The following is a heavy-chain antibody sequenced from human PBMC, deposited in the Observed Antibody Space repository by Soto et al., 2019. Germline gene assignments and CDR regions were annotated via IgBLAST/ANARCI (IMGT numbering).Heavy chain of an antibody. CDR1: GFTFSSYA. D-gene: IGHD6-13*01. Sequence: EVQLLESGGGLVQPGVSLRLSCAASGFTFSSYAMSWVRQAPGKGLEWVSAISGSGGSTYYADSGKGRFTISRDNSKNKLYLQMNSLRAEDTAVYYCAQASGYSSSWYLAYYYGMDVWGQGTTVTVSS. J-gene: IGHJ6*02. CDR3: AQASGYSSSWYLAYYYGMDV. CDR2: ISGSGGST. V-gene: IGHV3-23*01.